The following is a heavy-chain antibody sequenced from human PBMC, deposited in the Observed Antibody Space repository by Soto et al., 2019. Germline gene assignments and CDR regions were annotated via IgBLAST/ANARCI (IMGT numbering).Heavy chain of an antibody. J-gene: IGHJ6*02. CDR2: ISAYNGNT. V-gene: IGHV1-18*01. Sequence: QVQLVQSGAEVKKPGASVKVSCKASGYTFTSYGISWVRQAPGQGREWMGWISAYNGNTKYAQKLQCIVTMTTDTSTSTAYMELRILISDDTAVYYCAIDLGAYVMDVWGQGTTVTVSS. CDR1: GYTFTSYG. CDR3: AIDLGAYVMDV.